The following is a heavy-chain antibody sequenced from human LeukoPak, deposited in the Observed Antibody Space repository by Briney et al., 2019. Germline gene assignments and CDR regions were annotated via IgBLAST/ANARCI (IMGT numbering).Heavy chain of an antibody. J-gene: IGHJ1*01. Sequence: GASAKVSCKASGYTFTSYPMNRVRQAPGQGLEWMGWINTNTGNPTYAQGFTGRFVFSLDTSVSTAYLQISSLKAEDTAVYYCARAGYISKWYVDTFQHWGQGTLVTVSS. V-gene: IGHV7-4-1*02. CDR3: ARAGYISKWYVDTFQH. D-gene: IGHD6-13*01. CDR2: INTNTGNP. CDR1: GYTFTSYP.